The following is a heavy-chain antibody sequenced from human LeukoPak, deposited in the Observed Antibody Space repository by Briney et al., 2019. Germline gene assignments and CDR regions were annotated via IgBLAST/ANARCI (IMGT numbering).Heavy chain of an antibody. CDR1: GGSFSEYY. CDR3: ARESPPLD. D-gene: IGHD6-13*01. Sequence: SETLSLTCAVYGGSFSEYYWSWIRQPPGKGLEWIGEINHSGSTNYNPSLKSRVTISVDTSKNQFSLRLSSVTAAHTAVYYCARESPPLDWGQGTLVTVSS. V-gene: IGHV4-34*01. CDR2: INHSGST. J-gene: IGHJ4*02.